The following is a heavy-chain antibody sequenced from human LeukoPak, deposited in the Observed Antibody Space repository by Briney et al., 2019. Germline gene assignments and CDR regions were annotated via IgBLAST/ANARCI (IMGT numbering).Heavy chain of an antibody. J-gene: IGHJ4*02. CDR1: GFTFSDYY. V-gene: IGHV3-11*01. Sequence: PGGSLRLSCAASGFTFSDYYMSWIRQAPGKGLEWVSYISTKGTTIYYADSVKGRFSISRDDAKNSLYLQMNSLRAEDTAVYYCARDLRGPTMYYFDYWGQGTLVTVSS. D-gene: IGHD3-10*02. CDR3: ARDLRGPTMYYFDY. CDR2: ISTKGTTI.